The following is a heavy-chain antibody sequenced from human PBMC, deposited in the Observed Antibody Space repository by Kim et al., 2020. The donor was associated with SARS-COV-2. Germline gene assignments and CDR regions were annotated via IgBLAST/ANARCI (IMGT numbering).Heavy chain of an antibody. Sequence: GGSLRLSCAASGFTFSSYWMTWVRQAPGKGLEWVASIKQDGSEKHYVDSVKGRFTISRDNAKNSLYLQLDSLRAEDTAVYYCARVASVADWGHGTTVTGS. V-gene: IGHV3-7*01. D-gene: IGHD6-19*01. CDR3: ARVASVAD. J-gene: IGHJ6*01. CDR2: IKQDGSEK. CDR1: GFTFSSYW.